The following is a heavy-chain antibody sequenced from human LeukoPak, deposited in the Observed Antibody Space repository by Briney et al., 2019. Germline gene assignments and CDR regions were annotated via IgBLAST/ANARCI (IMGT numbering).Heavy chain of an antibody. D-gene: IGHD2/OR15-2a*01. CDR3: ARDRVLHSMAQDAFDI. Sequence: ASVKVSCKASGYTFTSYDINWVRQAPGQGLEWMGWMNPNSGNTGYAQKFQGRVTMTRNTSISTAYMELSSLRSEDTAVYYCARDRVLHSMAQDAFDIWGQGTMVTVSS. V-gene: IGHV1-8*01. J-gene: IGHJ3*02. CDR1: GYTFTSYD. CDR2: MNPNSGNT.